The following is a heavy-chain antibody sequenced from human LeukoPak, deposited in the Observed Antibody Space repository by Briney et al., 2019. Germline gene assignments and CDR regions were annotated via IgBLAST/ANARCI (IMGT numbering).Heavy chain of an antibody. J-gene: IGHJ4*02. CDR3: ARERTDSGSYNFDY. D-gene: IGHD1-26*01. CDR1: GYTFTSYG. CDR2: ISAYNGNT. Sequence: EASVKVSCKASGYTFTSYGISWVRQAPGQGLEWMGWISAYNGNTNYAQKLQGRVTMTTDTSTSTAYMELRSLRSDDTAVYYCARERTDSGSYNFDYWGQGTLVTVSS. V-gene: IGHV1-18*01.